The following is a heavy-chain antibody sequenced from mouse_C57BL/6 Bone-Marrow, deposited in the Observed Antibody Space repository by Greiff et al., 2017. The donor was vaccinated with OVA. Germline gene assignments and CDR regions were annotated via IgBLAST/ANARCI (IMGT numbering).Heavy chain of an antibody. D-gene: IGHD2-2*01. Sequence: QVQLQQSGAELARPGASVKLSCKASGYTFTSYGISWVKQRTGQGLEWIGEIYPRSGNTYYNEKFKGKATLTADKSSSTAYMELRSLTSEDSAVYFGAREGGYPAWFAYWGQGTLVTVSA. CDR3: AREGGYPAWFAY. J-gene: IGHJ3*01. CDR1: GYTFTSYG. CDR2: IYPRSGNT. V-gene: IGHV1-81*01.